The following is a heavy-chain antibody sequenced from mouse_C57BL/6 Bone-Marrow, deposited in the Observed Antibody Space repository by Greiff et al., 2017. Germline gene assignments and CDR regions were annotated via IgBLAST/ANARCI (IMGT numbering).Heavy chain of an antibody. J-gene: IGHJ3*01. Sequence: EVQLVESGGDLVKPGGSLKLSCAASGFTFSSYGMSWVRQTPDKRLEWVATISSGGSYTYYPDSVKGRFTISRDTAKNTLYLQMSSRKSEDTAMYYCARESNLHYYGSSFFAYWGQGTLVTVSA. CDR2: ISSGGSYT. D-gene: IGHD1-1*01. CDR1: GFTFSSYG. V-gene: IGHV5-6*01. CDR3: ARESNLHYYGSSFFAY.